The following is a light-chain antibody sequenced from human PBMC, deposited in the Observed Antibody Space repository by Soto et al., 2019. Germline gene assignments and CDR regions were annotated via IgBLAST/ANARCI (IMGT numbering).Light chain of an antibody. CDR3: QQYNKWPSIT. Sequence: EVVMTQSPATLSVSPGERATLSCRASQSVSNKLAWYQQKPGQVPRLLIYGASTRATGIPARFSGSGSGTDFTLTISSLQPEDFAVYYCQQYNKWPSITFGQGTRLEIK. CDR1: QSVSNK. J-gene: IGKJ5*01. V-gene: IGKV3-15*01. CDR2: GAS.